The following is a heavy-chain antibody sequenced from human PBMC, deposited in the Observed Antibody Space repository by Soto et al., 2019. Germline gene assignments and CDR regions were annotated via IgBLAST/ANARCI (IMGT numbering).Heavy chain of an antibody. Sequence: GESLKISCKGSGYSFTSYWIGWVRQMPGKGLEWMGIIYPGDSDTRYSPSFQGQVTISADKSISTAYLQWSSLKASDTAMYYRARHQFTMVRGPYAFDIWGQGTMVTVSS. V-gene: IGHV5-51*01. D-gene: IGHD3-10*01. CDR1: GYSFTSYW. J-gene: IGHJ3*02. CDR2: IYPGDSDT. CDR3: ARHQFTMVRGPYAFDI.